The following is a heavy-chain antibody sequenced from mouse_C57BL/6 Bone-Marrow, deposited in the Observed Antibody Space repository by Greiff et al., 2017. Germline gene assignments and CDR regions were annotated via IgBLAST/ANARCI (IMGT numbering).Heavy chain of an antibody. CDR3: TDYGSSYDYAMDY. Sequence: EVQLQQSGAELVRPGASVKLSCTASGFTFKDYYMHWVKQRPEQGLEWIGWIYPENGDTEYASKFQGKATLTADTSSNTAYLQLSSLTSEDTAVYYCTDYGSSYDYAMDYWGQGTSVTVSS. J-gene: IGHJ4*01. V-gene: IGHV14-4*01. CDR1: GFTFKDYY. CDR2: IYPENGDT. D-gene: IGHD1-1*01.